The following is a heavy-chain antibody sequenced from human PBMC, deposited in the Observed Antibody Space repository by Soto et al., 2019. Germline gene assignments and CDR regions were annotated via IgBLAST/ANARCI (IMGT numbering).Heavy chain of an antibody. J-gene: IGHJ6*02. Sequence: SETLSLTSRVSGGSIDSANSYWTWIRQLQGRGRWWIGNLYYSGTTFYNPSLKSRLTISIDTSRNQFSLQLTSVTAADTAVYFCARDQGYRDFFSASHYYYPMDIWGQGTTVTVSS. CDR1: GGSIDSANSY. CDR3: ARDQGYRDFFSASHYYYPMDI. D-gene: IGHD3-3*01. V-gene: IGHV4-30-4*01. CDR2: LYYSGTT.